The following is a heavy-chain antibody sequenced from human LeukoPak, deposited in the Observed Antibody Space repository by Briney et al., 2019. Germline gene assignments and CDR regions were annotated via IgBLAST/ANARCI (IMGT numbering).Heavy chain of an antibody. D-gene: IGHD2-15*01. Sequence: ASVEVSCEASGYTFTSYDINWVRQATGQGLEWMGWMNPNSGNTGYAQKFQGRVTMTRNTSISTAYMELSSLRSEDTAVYYCASSLVVAAEADYYYYYGMDVWGQGTTVTVSS. CDR1: GYTFTSYD. V-gene: IGHV1-8*01. J-gene: IGHJ6*02. CDR2: MNPNSGNT. CDR3: ASSLVVAAEADYYYYYGMDV.